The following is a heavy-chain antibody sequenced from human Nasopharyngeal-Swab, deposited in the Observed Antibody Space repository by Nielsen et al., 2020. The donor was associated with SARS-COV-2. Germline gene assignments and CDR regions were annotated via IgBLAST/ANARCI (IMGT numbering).Heavy chain of an antibody. CDR1: GFTFSNYA. D-gene: IGHD3-9*01. J-gene: IGHJ3*02. Sequence: GESLKISCVASGFTFSNYAMSWARQAPGKGLEWVSTISARGTSTFYVDSVKGRFTISRDNSKNTLHVQMSSLRAEDTAVYYCAKKLENILRYFDWLLDAFDIWGQGTMVTVSS. CDR2: ISARGTST. V-gene: IGHV3-23*01. CDR3: AKKLENILRYFDWLLDAFDI.